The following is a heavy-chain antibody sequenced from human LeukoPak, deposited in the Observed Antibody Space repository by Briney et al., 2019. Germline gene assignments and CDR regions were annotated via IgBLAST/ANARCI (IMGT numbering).Heavy chain of an antibody. V-gene: IGHV3-30*03. CDR2: ISYDGSNK. CDR1: GFTFSSYG. CDR3: ALLNNGITIFGG. J-gene: IGHJ4*02. D-gene: IGHD3-3*01. Sequence: GRSLRLSCAASGFTFSSYGMHWVRQAPGKGLEWVAVISYDGSNKYYADSVKGRFTISRDNSKNTLYLQMNSLGAEDTAVYYCALLNNGITIFGGWGQGTLVTVSS.